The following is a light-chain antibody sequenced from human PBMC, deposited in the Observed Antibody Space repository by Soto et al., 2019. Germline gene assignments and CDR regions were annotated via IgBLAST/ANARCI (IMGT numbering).Light chain of an antibody. CDR3: QQYYSYWT. CDR2: GAS. V-gene: IGKV1-5*01. CDR1: QNIDMY. J-gene: IGKJ1*01. Sequence: SLSAVSAYVGDTVTITCRASQNIDMYLNWYQQKPGKAPRVLISGASNLQSGVPSRFSGSRSGPEFSLTISSLQPDDFATYYCQQYYSYWTFGQGTKVAIK.